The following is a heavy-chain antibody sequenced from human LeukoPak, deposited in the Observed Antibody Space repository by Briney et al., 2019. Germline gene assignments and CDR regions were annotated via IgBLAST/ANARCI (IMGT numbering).Heavy chain of an antibody. CDR1: GYPFSAHF. Sequence: ASVKVSCKASGYPFSAHFLNWVRQAPGQGLEWMGNIDTTTGNPRYAQDFTGRFVFSLDTSVSTAYLQITGLKADDTAAYYCVRGTPTPGMDYRGQGTQVTVSS. CDR3: VRGTPTPGMDY. J-gene: IGHJ4*02. V-gene: IGHV7-4-1*02. CDR2: IDTTTGNP. D-gene: IGHD3-10*01.